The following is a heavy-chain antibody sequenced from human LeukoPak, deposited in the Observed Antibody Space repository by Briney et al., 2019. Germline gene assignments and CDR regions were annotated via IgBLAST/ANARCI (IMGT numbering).Heavy chain of an antibody. J-gene: IGHJ3*02. D-gene: IGHD6-13*01. V-gene: IGHV4-59*01. CDR1: GGSISNYH. CDR3: AREAGGQQLVYAFDI. CDR2: IYYSGST. Sequence: SETLSLTCTVSGGSISNYHWSWIRQPPGKGLEWIGYIYYSGSTNYNPSLKSRVTISVDTSKNQFSLKLSSVTAADTAVYYCAREAGGQQLVYAFDIWGQGTMVTVSS.